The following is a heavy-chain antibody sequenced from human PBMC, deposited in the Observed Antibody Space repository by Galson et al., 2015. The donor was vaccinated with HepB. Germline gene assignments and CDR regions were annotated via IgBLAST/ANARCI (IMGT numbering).Heavy chain of an antibody. D-gene: IGHD3-10*01. Sequence: SLRLSCAASGFTFDDYTMHWVRQAPGKGLEWVSLINWYGGSTYYADSVKGRFTISRDNSKNSLYLQMHSLRTEDTALYYCAKDRYDSGSAPTLDYWGQGTLVTVSS. CDR3: AKDRYDSGSAPTLDY. V-gene: IGHV3-43*01. J-gene: IGHJ4*02. CDR1: GFTFDDYT. CDR2: INWYGGST.